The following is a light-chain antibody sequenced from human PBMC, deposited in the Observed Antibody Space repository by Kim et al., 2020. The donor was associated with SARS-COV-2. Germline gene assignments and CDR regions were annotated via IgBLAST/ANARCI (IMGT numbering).Light chain of an antibody. CDR2: QDS. CDR3: QAWDSSTVP. J-gene: IGLJ2*01. V-gene: IGLV3-1*01. CDR1: KLGDKY. Sequence: SYELTQPPSVSVSPGQTASITCSGDKLGDKYACWYQQKPGQSPVLVIYQDSKRPSGIPERFSGSNSGNTATLTISGTQAMDEADYYCQAWDSSTVPFGGG.